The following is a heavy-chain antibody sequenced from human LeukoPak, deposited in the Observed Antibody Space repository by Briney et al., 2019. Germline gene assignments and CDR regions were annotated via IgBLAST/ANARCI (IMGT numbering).Heavy chain of an antibody. J-gene: IGHJ6*03. CDR3: ASRYCSSSSCYGADYYYMDV. D-gene: IGHD2-2*01. Sequence: GESLKISCKGSGYSFTSYWIGWVRQMPGKGLEWMGIIYPGDSDTRYSPSFQGQVTISADKSISTAYLQWSSLKASDTAMYYCASRYCSSSSCYGADYYYMDVWGKGTTVTVSS. CDR1: GYSFTSYW. CDR2: IYPGDSDT. V-gene: IGHV5-51*01.